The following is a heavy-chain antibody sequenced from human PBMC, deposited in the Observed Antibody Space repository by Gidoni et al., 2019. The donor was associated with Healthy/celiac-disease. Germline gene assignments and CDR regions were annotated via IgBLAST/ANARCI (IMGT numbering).Heavy chain of an antibody. CDR1: GFTFSSYA. CDR2: ISYDGSNK. Sequence: QVQLVESGGGVVQPGRSLRLSCAASGFTFSSYAMHWVRQAPGKGLEWVAVISYDGSNKYYADSVKGRFTISRDNSKNTLYLQMNSLRAEDTAVYYCARAIAAAGSGLRLPLDYWGQGTLVTVSS. D-gene: IGHD6-13*01. V-gene: IGHV3-30*01. J-gene: IGHJ4*02. CDR3: ARAIAAAGSGLRLPLDY.